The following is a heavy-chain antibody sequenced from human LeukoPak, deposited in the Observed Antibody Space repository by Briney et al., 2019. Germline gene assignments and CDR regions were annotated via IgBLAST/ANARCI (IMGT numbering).Heavy chain of an antibody. Sequence: ASVKVSCKASGYTFNNYAMHWVRQAPGQGLEWMGWINTKTGTPTYAPGFTGRFVFLLDTSVSTAYLQISSLKADDAAVYHCARGGEGLVAPSYWGQGTLVTVSS. CDR3: ARGGEGLVAPSY. J-gene: IGHJ4*02. CDR2: INTKTGTP. CDR1: GYTFNNYA. D-gene: IGHD3-16*01. V-gene: IGHV7-4-1*02.